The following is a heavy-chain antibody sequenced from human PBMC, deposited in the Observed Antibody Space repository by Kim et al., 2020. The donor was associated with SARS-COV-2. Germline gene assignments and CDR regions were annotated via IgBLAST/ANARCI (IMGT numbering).Heavy chain of an antibody. Sequence: GGSLRLSCAASGFTFSSYAMSWVRQAPGKGLEWVSAISGSGGSTYYADSVKGRFTISRDNSKNTLYLQMNSLRAEDTAVYYCATVGGYYGSGSYRVRGYFDLWGRGTLVTVSS. CDR3: ATVGGYYGSGSYRVRGYFDL. V-gene: IGHV3-23*01. CDR1: GFTFSSYA. D-gene: IGHD3-10*01. J-gene: IGHJ2*01. CDR2: ISGSGGST.